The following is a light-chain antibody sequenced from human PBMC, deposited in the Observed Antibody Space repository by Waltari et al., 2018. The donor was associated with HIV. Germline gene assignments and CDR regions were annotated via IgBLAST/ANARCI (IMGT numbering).Light chain of an antibody. CDR2: DSN. CDR1: TSNIGTNH. J-gene: IGLJ1*01. V-gene: IGLV1-51*01. Sequence: QSVLTQPPSASGSPGQRGTISCFGSTSNIGTNHVYWYQQLPGAAPRLLIYDSNKRPPEIPDRFSGSKSGASATLGITGLQTEDEADYYCGTWDSSLSEGVFGTGTKVTVL. CDR3: GTWDSSLSEGV.